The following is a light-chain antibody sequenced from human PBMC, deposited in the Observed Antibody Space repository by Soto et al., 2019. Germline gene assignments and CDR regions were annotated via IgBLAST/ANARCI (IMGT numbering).Light chain of an antibody. CDR1: ESISSSY. CDR2: STS. Sequence: EIVLTQSPGALSLSPGEGATLRCSASESISSSYLAWYQQRRGQAPRLLIYSTSTRAAGISPRFSGSGAGRDFTLTISSLEPEDSAIYYCQQYGASPPATVGGGTRVEI. J-gene: IGKJ4*01. V-gene: IGKV3-20*01. CDR3: QQYGASPPAT.